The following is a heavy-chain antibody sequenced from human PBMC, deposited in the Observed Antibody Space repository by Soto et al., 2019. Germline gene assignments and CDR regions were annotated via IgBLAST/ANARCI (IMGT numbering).Heavy chain of an antibody. CDR1: GGTFSSYA. CDR2: IIPIFGTA. J-gene: IGHJ6*02. CDR3: ARAFGYCSSTSCYAEDYYYYGMDV. Sequence: QVQLVQSGAEVKKPGSSVKVSCKASGGTFSSYAISWVRQAPGQGLEWMGGIIPIFGTANYAQKFQGRFTITADESTSTAYMELSSLRSEDTAVYYCARAFGYCSSTSCYAEDYYYYGMDVWGQGTTVTVSS. V-gene: IGHV1-69*01. D-gene: IGHD2-2*01.